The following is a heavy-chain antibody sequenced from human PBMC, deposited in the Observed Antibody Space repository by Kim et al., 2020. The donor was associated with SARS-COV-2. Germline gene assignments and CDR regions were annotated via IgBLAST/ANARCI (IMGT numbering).Heavy chain of an antibody. CDR3: ARDSSGQLLYFGYFQH. V-gene: IGHV4-31*02. D-gene: IGHD2-2*02. J-gene: IGHJ1*01. Sequence: SLKSRVTISVDTSKNQFSLKLSSVTAADTAVYYCARDSSGQLLYFGYFQHWGQGTLVTVSS.